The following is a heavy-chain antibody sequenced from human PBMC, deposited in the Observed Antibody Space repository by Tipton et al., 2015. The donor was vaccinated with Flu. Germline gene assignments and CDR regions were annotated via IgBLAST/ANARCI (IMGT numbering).Heavy chain of an antibody. CDR2: ISSSGSTI. Sequence: SLRLSCAASGFTFSSYEMNWVRQAPGKGLEWVSYISSSGSTIYYADSVKGRFTISRDNAKNSLYLQMNSLRAEDTAVYYCARDTVYYPYHGMGVWGQGTTVTVS. CDR3: ARDTVYYPYHGMGV. V-gene: IGHV3-48*03. D-gene: IGHD4-11*01. J-gene: IGHJ6*02. CDR1: GFTFSSYE.